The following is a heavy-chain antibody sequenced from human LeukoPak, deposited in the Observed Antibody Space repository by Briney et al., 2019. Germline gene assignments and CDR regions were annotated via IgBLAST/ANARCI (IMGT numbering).Heavy chain of an antibody. CDR1: GFTFSSYS. CDR3: ARDRSSSWYIDY. D-gene: IGHD6-13*01. Sequence: GGSLRLSCAASGFTFSSYSMNWVRQAPGKGLGWVSSISSSSSYIYYADSVKGRFTISRDNAKNSLYLQMNSLRAEDTAVYYCARDRSSSWYIDYWGQGTLVTVSS. CDR2: ISSSSSYI. J-gene: IGHJ4*02. V-gene: IGHV3-21*01.